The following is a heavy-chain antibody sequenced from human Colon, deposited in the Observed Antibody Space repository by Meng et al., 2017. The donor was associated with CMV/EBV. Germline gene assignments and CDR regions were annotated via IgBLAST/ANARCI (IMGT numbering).Heavy chain of an antibody. J-gene: IGHJ4*02. D-gene: IGHD1/OR15-1a*01. CDR1: GFTFSSYA. V-gene: IGHV3-23*01. Sequence: GESLKISCAASGFTFSSYAMSWVRQAPGKGLEWVSAISGSGGSTYYADSVKGRFTISRDNSKNTLYLQMNSLRAEDTAVYYCEQGLNDYWGQGTLVTVSP. CDR2: ISGSGGST. CDR3: EQGLNDY.